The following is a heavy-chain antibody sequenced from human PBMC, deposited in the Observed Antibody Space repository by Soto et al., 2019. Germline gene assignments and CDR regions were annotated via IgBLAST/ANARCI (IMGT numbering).Heavy chain of an antibody. CDR1: GDSSGRGGYY. J-gene: IGHJ4*02. V-gene: IGHV4-31*03. CDR2: IYTTGST. D-gene: IGHD6-19*01. Sequence: PSETLSLTCTVSGDSSGRGGYYWTWIRQHPGKGLEWIAYIYTTGSTYYNPSLKSRVGISVDTSKNQFSLKLSSVTAADTAVYYCARGIPVSGSFDYWGQGTLVTVSS. CDR3: ARGIPVSGSFDY.